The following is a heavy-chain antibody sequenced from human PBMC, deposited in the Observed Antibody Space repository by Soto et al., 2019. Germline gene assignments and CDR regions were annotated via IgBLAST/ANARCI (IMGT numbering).Heavy chain of an antibody. Sequence: SETLSLTCTVSGGSISSGDYYWSWIRQPPGKGLEWIGYIYYSGSTNYNPSLKSRVTISRDTSNGVAYMQMSSVRVDDSAVYYCTGAESHDTAYFSLYWGQGTPVTVSS. D-gene: IGHD7-27*01. J-gene: IGHJ4*02. CDR1: GGSISSGDYY. CDR2: IYYSGST. V-gene: IGHV4-61*03. CDR3: TGAESHDTAYFSLY.